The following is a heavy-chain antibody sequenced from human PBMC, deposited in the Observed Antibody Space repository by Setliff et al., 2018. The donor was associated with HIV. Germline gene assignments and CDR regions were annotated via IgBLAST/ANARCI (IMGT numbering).Heavy chain of an antibody. CDR3: ARDLGGEGGY. CDR2: IDEHGTIT. V-gene: IGHV3-74*01. J-gene: IGHJ4*02. D-gene: IGHD2-15*01. CDR1: GSTYSRYW. Sequence: GGSLRLSCVASGSTYSRYWMHWVRQAPGKGLVWVSRIDEHGTITDYADSVKGRFTISRDNAKNTLYLQMNNLRAEDTAVYYCARDLGGEGGYWGQGILVTVSS.